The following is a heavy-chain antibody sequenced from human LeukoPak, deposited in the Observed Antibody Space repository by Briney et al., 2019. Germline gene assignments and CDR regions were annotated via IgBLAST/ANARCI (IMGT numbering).Heavy chain of an antibody. D-gene: IGHD2-2*01. V-gene: IGHV3-23*01. CDR1: GFTFSSYA. CDR3: AKVPAAMYWYFDL. Sequence: PGGSLRLSCAASGFTFSSYAMSWVRQAPGKGLEWVSAISGSGGSTYYADSVKGRFTISRDNSRNTLYLQMNSLRAEDTAVYYCAKVPAAMYWYFDLWGRGTLVTVSS. CDR2: ISGSGGST. J-gene: IGHJ2*01.